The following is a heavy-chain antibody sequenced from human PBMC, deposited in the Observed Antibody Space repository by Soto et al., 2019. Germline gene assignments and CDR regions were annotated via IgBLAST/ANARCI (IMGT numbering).Heavy chain of an antibody. CDR2: IWYDGSNK. CDR3: ARPFCSWSCYRSNLYDP. J-gene: IGHJ5*02. D-gene: IGHD3-10*02. CDR1: GFTSSAYG. V-gene: IGHV3-33*01. Sequence: SLRLSCEASGFTSSAYGMHRVRQAPGKGLEWVGVIWYDGSNKYYADSVKGRFTISRDNSKNTLYLQMNSLRAEDTAVYYCARPFCSWSCYRSNLYDPWGQGTLV.